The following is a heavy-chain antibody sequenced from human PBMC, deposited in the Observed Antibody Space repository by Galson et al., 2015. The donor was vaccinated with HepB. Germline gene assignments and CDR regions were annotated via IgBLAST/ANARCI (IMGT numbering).Heavy chain of an antibody. CDR1: GLTFSNYA. D-gene: IGHD6-13*01. V-gene: IGHV3-23*01. Sequence: SLRLSCAASGLTFSNYAMSWVRQAPGKGLEWVSGINGGGGSTYYADSVKGRFTISRDNSKKTLYLQMHSLRAGDTAVYYCAKDLGSSDWFAFLFDCWGQGTLVTVSS. CDR2: INGGGGST. J-gene: IGHJ4*02. CDR3: AKDLGSSDWFAFLFDC.